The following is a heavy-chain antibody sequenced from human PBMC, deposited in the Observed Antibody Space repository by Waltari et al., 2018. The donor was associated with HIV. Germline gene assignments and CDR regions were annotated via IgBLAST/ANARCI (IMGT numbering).Heavy chain of an antibody. V-gene: IGHV3-21*01. J-gene: IGHJ4*01. CDR2: ISDSSSYI. D-gene: IGHD3-22*01. CDR1: GFIFSTYS. Sequence: EVQLVESGGGLVKPGGSLRLSCAASGFIFSTYSMNWVRQAPGKGLEWVSSISDSSSYIYYADSLKGRFTISRDNAKNSLYLQMNSLRAEDTAVYYCARGRYYYDSSGYYDNLPFD. CDR3: ARGRYYYDSSGYYDNLPFD.